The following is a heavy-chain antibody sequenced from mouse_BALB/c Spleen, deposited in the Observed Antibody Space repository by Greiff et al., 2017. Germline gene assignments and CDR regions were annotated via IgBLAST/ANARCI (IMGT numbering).Heavy chain of an antibody. CDR3: ALTGFAY. CDR2: ISSGGSYT. CDR1: GFTFSSYA. Sequence: EVKLVESGGGLVKPGGYLKLSCAASGFTFSSYAMSWVRQSPEKRLEWVAEISSGGSYTYYPDTVTGRFTISRDNAKNTLYLEMSSLRSEDTAMYYCALTGFAYWGQGTLVTVSA. V-gene: IGHV5-9-4*01. J-gene: IGHJ3*01. D-gene: IGHD4-1*01.